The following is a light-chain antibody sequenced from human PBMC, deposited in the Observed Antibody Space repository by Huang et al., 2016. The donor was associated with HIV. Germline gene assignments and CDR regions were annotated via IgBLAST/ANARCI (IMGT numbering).Light chain of an antibody. J-gene: IGKJ1*01. Sequence: EIVMTQSPATLSVSPGERATLSCRASQRVSSNLAWYQQKPGQAPRLLLYCASTRATGIPARFSGSGSGTEFTLTISSLQSEDFAVYYCQQYNNWPPWTFGQGTKVEIK. CDR3: QQYNNWPPWT. V-gene: IGKV3-15*01. CDR1: QRVSSN. CDR2: CAS.